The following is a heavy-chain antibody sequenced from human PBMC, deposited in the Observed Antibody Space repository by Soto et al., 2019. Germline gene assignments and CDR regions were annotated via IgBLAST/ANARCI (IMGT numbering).Heavy chain of an antibody. J-gene: IGHJ4*02. CDR1: GVTFSSYA. Sequence: GGSLRLSCEASGVTFSSYAMSWVRQGPGKGLEWVSAISGGGDKTFYTDSVKGRFTISRDNSKNTLYLQMNSLKTEDTAVYHCVRTIRPGTTTHFDYWGQGTLVTVSS. D-gene: IGHD1-1*01. CDR3: VRTIRPGTTTHFDY. V-gene: IGHV3-23*01. CDR2: ISGGGDKT.